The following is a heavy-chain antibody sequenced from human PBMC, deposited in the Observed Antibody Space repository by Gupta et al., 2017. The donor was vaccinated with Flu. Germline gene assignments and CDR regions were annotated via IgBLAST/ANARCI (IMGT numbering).Heavy chain of an antibody. CDR2: ISRTSIT. Sequence: EVRLVESGGGLVQPGGSLRLSCVASGFTFSVYEMNWVRLAPGKGLEWVSYISRTSITYYTDSVKGRFTISRDNAKNSVYLQMNSLRAEDTAFYYCARGHWDSWGQGTLVTVSS. CDR1: GFTFSVYE. CDR3: ARGHWDS. V-gene: IGHV3-48*03. J-gene: IGHJ4*02.